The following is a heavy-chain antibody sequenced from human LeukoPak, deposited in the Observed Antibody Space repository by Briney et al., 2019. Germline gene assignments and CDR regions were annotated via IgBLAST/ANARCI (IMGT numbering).Heavy chain of an antibody. CDR1: GYTFTSYG. D-gene: IGHD3-10*01. V-gene: IGHV1-69*13. CDR2: IIPIFTTA. CDR3: ARVSAYYGSGSHYKAFDY. J-gene: IGHJ4*02. Sequence: SVKVSCKASGYTFTSYGISWVRQAPGQGLEWMGGIIPIFTTADYAQKFQGRVTITADESTSTAYMELSSLRSEDTAVYYCARVSAYYGSGSHYKAFDYWGQGTLVTVSS.